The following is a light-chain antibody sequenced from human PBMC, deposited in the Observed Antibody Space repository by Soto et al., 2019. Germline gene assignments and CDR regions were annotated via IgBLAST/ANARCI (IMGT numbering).Light chain of an antibody. V-gene: IGKV3-11*01. Sequence: EIVLTQSPATLSLSPGERATLSCRASQRVSSYLAWYQQKPGKAPRRLIYDASNRATGIPARFSGSGSGTDFTRTISSLAPEDFAVYYCHQRSNWFGITFGQGTRLEIK. J-gene: IGKJ5*01. CDR3: HQRSNWFGIT. CDR2: DAS. CDR1: QRVSSY.